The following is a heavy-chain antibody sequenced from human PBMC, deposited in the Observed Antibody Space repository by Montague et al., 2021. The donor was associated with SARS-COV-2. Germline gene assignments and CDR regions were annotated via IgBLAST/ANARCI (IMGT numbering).Heavy chain of an antibody. D-gene: IGHD2-2*01. CDR1: GGSISSSSYY. Sequence: SETLSLTCTVSGGSISSSSYYRGWIRQPPGKGLDWIGRIYYSGSTYYNPSLKSRVTISVDTSKNQFSLKLSSVTAAATAVYYCARLKAPYCSSTSCYSASWFDPWGQGTLVTVSS. V-gene: IGHV4-39*01. CDR3: ARLKAPYCSSTSCYSASWFDP. J-gene: IGHJ5*02. CDR2: IYYSGST.